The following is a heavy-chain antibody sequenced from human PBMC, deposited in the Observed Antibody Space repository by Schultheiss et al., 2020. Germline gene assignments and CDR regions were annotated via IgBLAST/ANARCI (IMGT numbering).Heavy chain of an antibody. V-gene: IGHV3-21*04. CDR1: GFTFSSYG. Sequence: GGSLRLSCAASGFTFSSYGMHWVRQALGKGLEWVSSISSSSSYIYYADSVKGRFTISRDNAKNSLYLQMNSLRAEDTAVYYCARVVGRELPYYYYYYGMDVWGQGTTVTVSS. D-gene: IGHD2-15*01. CDR3: ARVVGRELPYYYYYYGMDV. J-gene: IGHJ6*02. CDR2: ISSSSSYI.